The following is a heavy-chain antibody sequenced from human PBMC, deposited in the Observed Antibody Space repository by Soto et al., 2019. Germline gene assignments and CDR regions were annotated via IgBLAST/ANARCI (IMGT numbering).Heavy chain of an antibody. CDR3: ARDFGYGDYVDC. V-gene: IGHV3-48*02. J-gene: IGHJ4*02. D-gene: IGHD4-17*01. Sequence: GSLRLSCAASGFTFSSYSMNWVRQAPGKVLDLVSYTISGSIAIYXXDSVKGRXXISRCDAKISXYLQLXIVIDEDTAVYYCARDFGYGDYVDCWRQGTLVTVSS. CDR1: GFTFSSYS. CDR2: TISGSIAI.